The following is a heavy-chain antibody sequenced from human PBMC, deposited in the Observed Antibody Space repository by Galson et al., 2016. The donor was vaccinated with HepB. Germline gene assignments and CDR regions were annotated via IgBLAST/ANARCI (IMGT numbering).Heavy chain of an antibody. V-gene: IGHV3-21*06. J-gene: IGHJ4*02. CDR3: ANIVRGSAYAYFDY. CDR2: ISGSMSTI. CDR1: GLTFSSYS. Sequence: SLRLSCATSGLTFSSYSMHWVRQAPGKGLEWVSSISGSMSTIYYADAVKGRFIISRDNAKSSLYLQMDSVRVEDTAVYYCANIVRGSAYAYFDYWGQGALVAVSS. D-gene: IGHD2-21*01.